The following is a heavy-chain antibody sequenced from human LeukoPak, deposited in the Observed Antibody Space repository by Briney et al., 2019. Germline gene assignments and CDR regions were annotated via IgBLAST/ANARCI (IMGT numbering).Heavy chain of an antibody. V-gene: IGHV1-2*02. CDR1: GFTFTGHY. Sequence: ASVKASCKASGFTFTGHYFHWVRQAPGQGLELMGWIHPHSGDTGYAQMFQGRVSMTRDTSVSTAYMELSSLRSDDTAVYYCAREDCTSGSCYQNFDFWGQGTLVTVSS. CDR2: IHPHSGDT. CDR3: AREDCTSGSCYQNFDF. J-gene: IGHJ4*02. D-gene: IGHD2-15*01.